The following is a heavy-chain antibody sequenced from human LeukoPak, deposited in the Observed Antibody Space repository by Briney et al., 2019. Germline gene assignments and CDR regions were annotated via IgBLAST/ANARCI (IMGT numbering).Heavy chain of an antibody. Sequence: ASVKVSCKASGYTLTSYGISWVRQAPGQGLEWMGWISAYNGNTNYAQKLQGRVTMTTDTSTSTAYMELRSLRSDDTAVYYCARDPNTGYSSSWPIYYYYGMDVWGQGTTVTVSS. D-gene: IGHD6-13*01. V-gene: IGHV1-18*01. CDR3: ARDPNTGYSSSWPIYYYYGMDV. CDR1: GYTLTSYG. J-gene: IGHJ6*02. CDR2: ISAYNGNT.